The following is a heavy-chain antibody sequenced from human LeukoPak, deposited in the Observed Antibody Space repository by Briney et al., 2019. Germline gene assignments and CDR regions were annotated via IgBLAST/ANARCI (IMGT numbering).Heavy chain of an antibody. CDR1: GYIFTSYF. CDR3: ARAVQRRSLVVVVISYYFDY. D-gene: IGHD3-22*01. CDR2: INPSGGST. V-gene: IGHV1-46*01. J-gene: IGHJ4*02. Sequence: ASVKVSCKASGYIFTSYFMHWVRQAPGQGLEWMGLINPSGGSTRYAQKFQGRVTMTRDMSTSTVYMELSSLRSEDTAVYYCARAVQRRSLVVVVISYYFDYWGQGTLVTVSS.